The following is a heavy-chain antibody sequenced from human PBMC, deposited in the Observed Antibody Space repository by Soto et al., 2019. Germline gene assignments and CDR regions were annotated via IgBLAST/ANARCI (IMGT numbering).Heavy chain of an antibody. CDR2: ISAYNGNT. V-gene: IGHV1-18*04. J-gene: IGHJ3*02. CDR3: ARGQDGDYNDAFDI. Sequence: KASGYTFTSYGISWVRQAPGQGLEWMGWISAYNGNTNYAQKLQGRVTMTTDTSTSTAYMELRSLRSDDTAVYYCARGQDGDYNDAFDIWGQGTMVTVSS. D-gene: IGHD4-17*01. CDR1: GYTFTSYG.